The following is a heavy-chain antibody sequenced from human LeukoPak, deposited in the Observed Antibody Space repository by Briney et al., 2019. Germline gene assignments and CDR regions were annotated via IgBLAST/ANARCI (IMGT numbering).Heavy chain of an antibody. Sequence: ASVKVSCKASGYTFTSYGISWVRQAPGQGLEWMGWMNPNSGNTGYAQKFQGRVTMTRNTSISTAYMELSSLRSEDTAVYYCARERGDSGFDYWGQGTLVTVSS. CDR3: ARERGDSGFDY. D-gene: IGHD4-17*01. V-gene: IGHV1-8*02. J-gene: IGHJ4*02. CDR1: GYTFTSYG. CDR2: MNPNSGNT.